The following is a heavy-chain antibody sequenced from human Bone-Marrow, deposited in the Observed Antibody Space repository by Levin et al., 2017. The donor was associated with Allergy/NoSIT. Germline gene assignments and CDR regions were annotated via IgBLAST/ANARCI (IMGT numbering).Heavy chain of an antibody. Sequence: GGSLRLSCAASGFTFSSYDMHWVRQAPGKGLEWVALVSYDGHKKDYADSVKGRFTISRDNSKNTLYLQMNSLRADDTAVYYCAKVPNYSDTSGYYDWGQGTLVTVSA. V-gene: IGHV3-30*18. CDR2: VSYDGHKK. D-gene: IGHD3-22*01. CDR1: GFTFSSYD. CDR3: AKVPNYSDTSGYYD. J-gene: IGHJ4*02.